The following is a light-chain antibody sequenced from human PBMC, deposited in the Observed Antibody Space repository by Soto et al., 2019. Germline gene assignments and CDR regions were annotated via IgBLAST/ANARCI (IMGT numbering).Light chain of an antibody. J-gene: IGKJ1*01. CDR1: QSISGT. CDR2: GAS. CDR3: QQYYNWPPWT. V-gene: IGKV3-15*01. Sequence: EIVMTQSPAPLSVSPGGRATLSCRSSQSISGTLAWYQQKPGRAPTLLISGASTRATGIPARFSGSVSGTEISLTTSTLQSEDLAVYYCQQYYNWPPWTSGQGTKV.